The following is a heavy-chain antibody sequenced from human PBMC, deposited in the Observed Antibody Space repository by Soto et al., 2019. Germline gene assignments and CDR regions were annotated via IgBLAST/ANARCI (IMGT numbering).Heavy chain of an antibody. CDR2: IYYSGNT. Sequence: QLQLQESGPGLVKPSENLSLTCSVSGDSISSPSYYWGWIRQPPGKGLEWIGSIYYSGNTYYNPSLKSRVTIFVDTSRNQFSLKVNSVTAADTAVYFCARLPGITTLRRDYWGQGTLVTVSS. CDR3: ARLPGITTLRRDY. J-gene: IGHJ4*02. CDR1: GDSISSPSYY. V-gene: IGHV4-39*01. D-gene: IGHD1-1*01.